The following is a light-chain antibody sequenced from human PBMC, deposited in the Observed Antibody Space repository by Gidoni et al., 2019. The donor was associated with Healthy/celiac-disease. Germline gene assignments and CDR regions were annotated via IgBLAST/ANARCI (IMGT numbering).Light chain of an antibody. CDR3: QQSYSTLP. CDR1: QSISSY. J-gene: IGKJ5*01. CDR2: AAS. Sequence: DIQMTQSPSSLSASVGDRVTITCRASQSISSYLNWYQQKPGKAPKLLIYAASSLQRGVPSRFSGSGSGTDFTLTSSSLQPEDFATYYCQQSYSTLPFGQGTRLEIK. V-gene: IGKV1-39*01.